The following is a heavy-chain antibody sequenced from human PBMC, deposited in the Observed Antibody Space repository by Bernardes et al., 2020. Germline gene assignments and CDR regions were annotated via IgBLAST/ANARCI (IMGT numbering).Heavy chain of an antibody. D-gene: IGHD3-3*01. CDR3: AHSRRGDFWSGYYPSLFDY. Sequence: GPTLVKPTQTLTLTCTFSGFSLSTSGVGVGWIRQPPGKALEWLALIYWDDDKRYSPSLKSRLTITKDTSKNQVVLTMTNMDPVDTATYYCAHSRRGDFWSGYYPSLFDYWGQGTLVTVSS. V-gene: IGHV2-5*02. CDR2: IYWDDDK. J-gene: IGHJ4*02. CDR1: GFSLSTSGVG.